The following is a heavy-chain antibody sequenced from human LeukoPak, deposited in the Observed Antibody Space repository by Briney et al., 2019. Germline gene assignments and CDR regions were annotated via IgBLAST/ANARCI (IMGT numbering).Heavy chain of an antibody. CDR3: PKYDTSGNYMDV. CDR2: IYYTGSS. CDR1: GGSITTYY. D-gene: IGHD3-22*01. J-gene: IGHJ6*03. V-gene: IGHV4-59*01. Sequence: SETLSLTCTVSGGSITTYYWSWIRHPPGKGLEWIGYIYYTGSSNYNPSLKSRVTLSVDTSKNQFSLKLSSVTAADTAVYYCPKYDTSGNYMDVWGKGTTVTVSS.